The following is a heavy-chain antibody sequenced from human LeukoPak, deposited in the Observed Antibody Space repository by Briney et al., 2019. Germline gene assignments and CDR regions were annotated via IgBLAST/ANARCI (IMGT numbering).Heavy chain of an antibody. CDR3: AKGDVDTAMGIDY. CDR1: GFTFSSYE. D-gene: IGHD5-18*01. J-gene: IGHJ4*02. Sequence: GGSLRLSRAASGFTFSSYEMNWVRQAPGKGLEWVAYIRSSGTIGSTIYYADSVKGRFTISRDNAKNSLYLQMNSLRAEDMALYYCAKGDVDTAMGIDYWGQGTLVTVSS. V-gene: IGHV3-48*03. CDR2: IRSSGTIGSTI.